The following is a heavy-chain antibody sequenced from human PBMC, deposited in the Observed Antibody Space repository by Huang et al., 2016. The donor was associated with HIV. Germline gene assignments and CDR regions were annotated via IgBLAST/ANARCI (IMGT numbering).Heavy chain of an antibody. Sequence: QVQLVQSGSELKKPGASVKVSCKASGYTFTSYGMHWVRQAPGQGLEWMGWINTNPGKPTYAQGVTGRFGFSLDTSVSTAYLQISSLKAEDTAVYYCASSPREVFGVFDYWGQGTLVTVSS. D-gene: IGHD3-3*01. CDR3: ASSPREVFGVFDY. J-gene: IGHJ4*02. CDR1: GYTFTSYG. CDR2: INTNPGKP. V-gene: IGHV7-4-1*02.